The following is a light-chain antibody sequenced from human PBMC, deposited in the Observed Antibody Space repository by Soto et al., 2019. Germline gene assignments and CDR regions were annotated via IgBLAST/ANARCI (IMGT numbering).Light chain of an antibody. CDR3: QQYNKWPPYT. V-gene: IGKV3-15*01. CDR2: GAS. CDR1: QSVNSN. Sequence: EIVMTQSPATLSVSPGERVTLSCRASQSVNSNLAWYQLKPGQAPRLLIYGASTRATGIPARISGSGSGTEFTLTISSLQSEDFAVYFCQQYNKWPPYTFGQGTKLEIK. J-gene: IGKJ2*01.